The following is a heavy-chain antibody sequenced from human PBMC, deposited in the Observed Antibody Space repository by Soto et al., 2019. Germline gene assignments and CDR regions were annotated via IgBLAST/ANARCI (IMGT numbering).Heavy chain of an antibody. V-gene: IGHV3-64D*06. D-gene: IGHD2-21*02. CDR2: ISSHGHST. CDR3: VKGGGVLTAIWYY. J-gene: IGHJ4*02. Sequence: PGWYLRLSCSAFEFTFSNYAMHWVRQAPGRGLEYVSAISSHGHSTYYVDSVKGRFTISRDNSNNTLYLQMSSLTAEDTAVYYYVKGGGVLTAIWYYWVQGT. CDR1: EFTFSNYA.